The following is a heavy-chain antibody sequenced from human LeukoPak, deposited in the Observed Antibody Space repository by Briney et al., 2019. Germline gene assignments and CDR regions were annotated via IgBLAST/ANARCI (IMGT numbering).Heavy chain of an antibody. Sequence: ASVKVSCKASGYTFTGYYMHWVRQAPGQGLEWMGWINPNSGGTNSAQKFQGRVTMTRDTSIITAYMELSRLRSDDTAVYFCAREYYDSSDYEYFQHWGQGTLVTVSS. CDR1: GYTFTGYY. D-gene: IGHD3-22*01. J-gene: IGHJ1*01. CDR3: AREYYDSSDYEYFQH. CDR2: INPNSGGT. V-gene: IGHV1-2*02.